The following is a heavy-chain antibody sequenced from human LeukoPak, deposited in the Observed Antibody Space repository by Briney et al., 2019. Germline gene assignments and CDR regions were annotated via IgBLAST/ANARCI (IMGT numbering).Heavy chain of an antibody. CDR1: GFTFGDYA. V-gene: IGHV3-49*04. Sequence: GRSLRLSCTTSGFTFGDYAMSCVRQAPGQGLEWVGFIRSKAYGGTTEYAASVKGRFTISRDDSKSIAYLQMNSLKTEDTAVYYCTRDLRWLAYDYWGQGTLVTVSS. CDR2: IRSKAYGGTT. D-gene: IGHD6-19*01. J-gene: IGHJ4*02. CDR3: TRDLRWLAYDY.